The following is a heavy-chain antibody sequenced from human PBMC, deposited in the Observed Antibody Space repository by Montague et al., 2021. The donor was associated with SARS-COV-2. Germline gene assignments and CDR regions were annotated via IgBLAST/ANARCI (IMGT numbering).Heavy chain of an antibody. CDR3: ARLNGWGIMFLVAVPRKNYYFDV. V-gene: IGHV4-39*07. CDR2: IYYSGST. J-gene: IGHJ2*01. Sequence: SETLSLTCTVSGGSISSSSYYWGWIRQPPGKGLEWIGSIYYSGSTNYNPSLKSRVTISVDTSKNQFSLTLNSVTAADTAVYYCARLNGWGIMFLVAVPRKNYYFDVWGRGTLVTVSS. D-gene: IGHD3/OR15-3a*01. CDR1: GGSISSSSYY.